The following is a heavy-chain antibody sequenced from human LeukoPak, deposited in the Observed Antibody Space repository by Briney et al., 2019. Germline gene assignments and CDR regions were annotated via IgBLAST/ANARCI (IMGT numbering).Heavy chain of an antibody. CDR2: INPSGGST. CDR3: ARTDSSGYFDRQRHIDY. D-gene: IGHD3-22*01. V-gene: IGHV1-46*01. J-gene: IGHJ4*02. Sequence: ASVKVSCKASGYTFTSYYMHWVRQGPGQGLEWMGIINPSGGSTSYARKFQGRVTMTRDTSTSTVYMELSSLRSEDTAVYYCARTDSSGYFDRQRHIDYWGQGTLVTVSS. CDR1: GYTFTSYY.